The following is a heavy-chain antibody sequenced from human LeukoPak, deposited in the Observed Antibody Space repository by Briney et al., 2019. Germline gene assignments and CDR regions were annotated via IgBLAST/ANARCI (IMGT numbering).Heavy chain of an antibody. CDR1: GYTFISYD. J-gene: IGHJ4*02. CDR2: MNPNSGNT. D-gene: IGHD1-14*01. V-gene: IGHV1-8*01. Sequence: VASVKVSCKASGYTFISYDINWVRQATGQGLEWMGWMNPNSGNTGYAQKFQGRVTMTRNTSISTAYMELSSLRSEDTAVYYCARGRYFMDSAPPLDYWGQGTLVTVSS. CDR3: ARGRYFMDSAPPLDY.